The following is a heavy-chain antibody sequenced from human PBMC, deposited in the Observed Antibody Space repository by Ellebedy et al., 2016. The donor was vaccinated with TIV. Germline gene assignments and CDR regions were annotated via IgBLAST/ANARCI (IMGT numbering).Heavy chain of an antibody. Sequence: PGGSLRLSCAAYGFTFDDYAMHWVRPAQGQGLAWVSGLGWNSGTIGYADSVKVRFTISRDNAKNSLYLQMNSLRVEDTALYYCAKGVSRTGVGGWGYHMDVWGKGTTVTVSS. V-gene: IGHV3-9*01. CDR2: LGWNSGTI. CDR3: AKGVSRTGVGGWGYHMDV. J-gene: IGHJ6*03. D-gene: IGHD5/OR15-5a*01. CDR1: GFTFDDYA.